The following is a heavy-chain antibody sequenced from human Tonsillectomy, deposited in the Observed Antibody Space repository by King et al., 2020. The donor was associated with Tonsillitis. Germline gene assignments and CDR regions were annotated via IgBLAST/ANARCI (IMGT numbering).Heavy chain of an antibody. D-gene: IGHD1-26*01. CDR3: ATATSWGWEPPLFDY. V-gene: IGHV1-2*02. CDR1: GYTFTGYY. Sequence: VQLVESGAEVKKPGASVKVSCKASGYTFTGYYMHWVRQAPGQGLEWMGWINPNSGGTNYAQKFQGRVTMTRDTSISTAYMELSRLRSDDTAVYYCATATSWGWEPPLFDYWGQGTLVTVSS. CDR2: INPNSGGT. J-gene: IGHJ4*02.